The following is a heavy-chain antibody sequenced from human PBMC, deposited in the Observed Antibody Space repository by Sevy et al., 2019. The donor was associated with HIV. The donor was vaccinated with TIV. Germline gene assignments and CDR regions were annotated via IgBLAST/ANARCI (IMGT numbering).Heavy chain of an antibody. CDR2: ISYDGSNK. J-gene: IGHJ6*02. CDR3: AREGAYCSSTSCYTRNYYGMDV. CDR1: GFTFSSYA. Sequence: GGSLRLSCAASGFTFSSYAMHWVRQAPGKGLEWVAVISYDGSNKYYADSVKGRFTISRDNSKNTLYLQMNSLRAEDTAVYYCAREGAYCSSTSCYTRNYYGMDVWGQGTTVTVSS. V-gene: IGHV3-30*04. D-gene: IGHD2-2*02.